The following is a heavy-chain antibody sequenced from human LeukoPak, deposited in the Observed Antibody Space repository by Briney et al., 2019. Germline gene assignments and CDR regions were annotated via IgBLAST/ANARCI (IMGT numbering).Heavy chain of an antibody. CDR1: GGTFSSYA. CDR2: IIPIFGIA. Sequence: SVKVSCKASGGTFSSYAISWVRQAPGQGLEWMGRIIPIFGIANYAQKFQGRATITADKSTSTAYMELSSLRSEDTAVYYCARRGRNSGYDFWGQGTLVTASS. V-gene: IGHV1-69*04. CDR3: ARRGRNSGYDF. J-gene: IGHJ4*02. D-gene: IGHD5-12*01.